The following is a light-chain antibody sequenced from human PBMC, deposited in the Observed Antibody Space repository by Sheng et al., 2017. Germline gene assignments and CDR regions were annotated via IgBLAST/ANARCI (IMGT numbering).Light chain of an antibody. Sequence: QSALTQPASVSGSPGQSIAISCTGTSSDIGAYNYVSWYQQHPGKAPKLMIYDVSDRPSGVSSRFSGSKSGNTASLTISGLQAEDEADYYCSSYAGRNNLIFGGGTKLTVL. V-gene: IGLV2-14*03. CDR2: DVS. CDR3: SSYAGRNNLI. J-gene: IGLJ2*01. CDR1: SSDIGAYNY.